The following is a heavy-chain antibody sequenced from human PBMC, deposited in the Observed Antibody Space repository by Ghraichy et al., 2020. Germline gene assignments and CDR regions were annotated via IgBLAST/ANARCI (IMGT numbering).Heavy chain of an antibody. CDR1: GLTFDDYG. J-gene: IGHJ4*02. CDR3: AKSYSSSWSGYIDF. D-gene: IGHD6-13*01. Sequence: GGSLRLSCTTSGLTFDDYGFHWVRRVPGKGLEWISGITWNGERLDYADSVKGRFTISRDNAKTSVYLQMNNLRAEDTALYFCAKSYSSSWSGYIDFWGQGTLVTVSS. V-gene: IGHV3-9*01. CDR2: ITWNGERL.